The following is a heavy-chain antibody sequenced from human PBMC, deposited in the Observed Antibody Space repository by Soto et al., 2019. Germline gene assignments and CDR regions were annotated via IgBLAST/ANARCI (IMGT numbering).Heavy chain of an antibody. J-gene: IGHJ4*02. CDR2: ISGYNGNT. D-gene: IGHD6-6*01. Sequence: RWVRQDQGQGLEWMGWISGYNGNTNYAERLQGRVTMTTDTSTSTAYMELKSLRYDDTAVYYCAREGQLGYWGQGTPVTVSS. CDR3: AREGQLGY. V-gene: IGHV1-18*01.